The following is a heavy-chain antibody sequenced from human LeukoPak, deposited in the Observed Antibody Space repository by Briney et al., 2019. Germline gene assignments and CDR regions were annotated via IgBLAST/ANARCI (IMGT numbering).Heavy chain of an antibody. CDR2: ISGSGGST. Sequence: GGSLRLSCAASGFTFSSYAMSWVRQAPGKGLEWVSAISGSGGSTYYADSVKGRFTISRDNSKNTLYLQMNSLRAEDTAVYYCAKDTRGLMATTPFDYWGQGTLVTVSS. CDR3: AKDTRGLMATTPFDY. J-gene: IGHJ4*02. CDR1: GFTFSSYA. V-gene: IGHV3-23*01. D-gene: IGHD5-24*01.